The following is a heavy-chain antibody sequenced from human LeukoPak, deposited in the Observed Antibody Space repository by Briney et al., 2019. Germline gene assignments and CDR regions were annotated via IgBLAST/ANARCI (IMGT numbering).Heavy chain of an antibody. V-gene: IGHV1-69*13. J-gene: IGHJ5*02. Sequence: SVKVSCKASGGTFSSYAISWVRQAPGQGLEWMGGIIPIFGTANYAQKFQGRVTITADESTSTAYMELSSLRSEDTAVYYCARTPSSGYRSSWFSFDPWGQGTLVTVSS. CDR2: IIPIFGTA. CDR1: GGTFSSYA. CDR3: ARTPSSGYRSSWFSFDP. D-gene: IGHD6-13*01.